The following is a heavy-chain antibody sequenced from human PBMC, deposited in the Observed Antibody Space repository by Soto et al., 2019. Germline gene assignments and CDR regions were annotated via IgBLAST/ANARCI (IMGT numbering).Heavy chain of an antibody. CDR1: GFTFSSYE. CDR2: ISSSGSTI. CDR3: ARGESYSYGYGTLKYNWFDP. V-gene: IGHV3-48*03. D-gene: IGHD5-18*01. Sequence: GGSLRLSCAASGFTFSSYEMNWVRQAPGKGLEWVSYISSSGSTIYYADSVKGRFTISRDNAKNSLYLQMNSLRAEDTVVYYCARGESYSYGYGTLKYNWFDPWGQGTLVTVSS. J-gene: IGHJ5*02.